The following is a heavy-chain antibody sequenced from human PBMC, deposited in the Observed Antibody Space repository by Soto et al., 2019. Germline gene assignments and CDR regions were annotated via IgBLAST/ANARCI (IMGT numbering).Heavy chain of an antibody. CDR2: ISAYNGNT. J-gene: IGHJ6*02. D-gene: IGHD2-2*01. CDR1: GYTFTSYG. CDR3: SAAKIRGYYYYGMDV. V-gene: IGHV1-18*01. Sequence: ASVKVSCKISGYTFTSYGISWVRQAPGQGLEWMGWISAYNGNTNYAQKLQGRVTMTTDTSTSTAYLELRSLRSDDTAVYYCSAAKIRGYYYYGMDVWGQGTTVTASS.